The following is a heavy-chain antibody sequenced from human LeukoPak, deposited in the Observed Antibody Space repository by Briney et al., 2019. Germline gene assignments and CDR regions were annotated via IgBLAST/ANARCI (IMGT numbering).Heavy chain of an antibody. CDR2: IYHSGST. Sequence: SETLSLTCTVSGYSINRGYYWGWIRQPPGKGLEWIGSIYHSGSTYYNPSLKSRVTISVDTSQNQFSLKLSSVTAADTAVYYCARVGIFGDYWVGYFDSWGQGTLVPVSS. J-gene: IGHJ5*01. CDR1: GYSINRGYY. D-gene: IGHD4-17*01. V-gene: IGHV4-38-2*02. CDR3: ARVGIFGDYWVGYFDS.